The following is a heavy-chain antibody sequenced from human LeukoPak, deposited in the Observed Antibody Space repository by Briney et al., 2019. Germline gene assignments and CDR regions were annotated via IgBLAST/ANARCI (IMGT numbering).Heavy chain of an antibody. CDR1: GGTFSSYA. CDR2: IIPIFGTA. V-gene: IGHV1-69*13. D-gene: IGHD3-16*01. Sequence: SVKVSCKASGGTFSSYAISWVRQAPGQGLEWMGGIIPIFGTANYAQKFQGRVTITADESTSTAYMALSSLRSEDTAVYYCARDGGPYYYYMDVWGKGTTVTVSS. CDR3: ARDGGPYYYYMDV. J-gene: IGHJ6*03.